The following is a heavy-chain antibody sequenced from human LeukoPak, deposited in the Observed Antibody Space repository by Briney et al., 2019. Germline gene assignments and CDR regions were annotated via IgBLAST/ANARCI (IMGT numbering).Heavy chain of an antibody. J-gene: IGHJ4*02. CDR3: AREGAPQLSSYFDH. Sequence: ASVTVSCMASGYAFTAYYIHWVRQAPGQGLEWMGWINPNTGGTNFAQRFQGRLTMTRDTSINTAYMELSSPRSDDTAMYYCAREGAPQLSSYFDHWGQGTLVTVSS. D-gene: IGHD1-1*01. CDR1: GYAFTAYY. V-gene: IGHV1-2*02. CDR2: INPNTGGT.